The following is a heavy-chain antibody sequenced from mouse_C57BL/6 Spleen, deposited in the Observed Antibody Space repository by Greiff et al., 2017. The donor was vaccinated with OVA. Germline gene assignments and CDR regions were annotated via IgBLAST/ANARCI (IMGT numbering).Heavy chain of an antibody. J-gene: IGHJ4*01. CDR3: ARSSWGYAMDY. V-gene: IGHV7-3*01. CDR2: IRNKANGYTT. D-gene: IGHD4-1*01. CDR1: GFTFTDYY. Sequence: EVKLVESGGGLVQPGGSLSLSCAASGFTFTDYYMSWVRQPPGKALEWLGFIRNKANGYTTEYSASVKGRFTISRDNSQSILYLQMNALRAEDSATYYCARSSWGYAMDYWGQGTSVTVSS.